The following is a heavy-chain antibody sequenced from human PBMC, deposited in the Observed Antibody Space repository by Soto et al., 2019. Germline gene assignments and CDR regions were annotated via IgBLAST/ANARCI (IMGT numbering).Heavy chain of an antibody. J-gene: IGHJ3*02. V-gene: IGHV3-11*06. D-gene: IGHD2-15*01. CDR3: ARGYGAFDI. CDR2: ISGSSSFT. CDR1: GFTFSDYY. Sequence: GGSLRLSCAASGFTFSDYYMSWIRQAPGKGVEWVSYISGSSSFTNHVDSVKGRFTISRDNAKNSMYLQMNSLRAEDTAVYYCARGYGAFDIWGQGXLVTV.